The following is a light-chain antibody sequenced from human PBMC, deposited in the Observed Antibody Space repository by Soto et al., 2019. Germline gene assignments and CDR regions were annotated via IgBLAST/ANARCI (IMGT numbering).Light chain of an antibody. CDR3: SSYAVTNIFV. CDR2: EVS. V-gene: IGLV2-8*01. J-gene: IGLJ1*01. Sequence: QSALTQPPSASGSPSKSDTISCTGTSSDVGGYNYVSWHQQHPGKAPKVIIYEVSKRPSGVPDRFSGSKSGSTASLTVSGLQAEDEADYYCSSYAVTNIFVFGTGTKVTVL. CDR1: SSDVGGYNY.